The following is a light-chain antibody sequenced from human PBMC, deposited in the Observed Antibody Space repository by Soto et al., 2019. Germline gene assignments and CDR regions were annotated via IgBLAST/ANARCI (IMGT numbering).Light chain of an antibody. CDR2: DAS. CDR1: QGMGNY. Sequence: DIQMTQSPSSLSTSVGDRVTITCRASQGMGNYLAWYQQKPGKVPKLLIYDASSLEPGVPSRFSGSGSGTDFTLTISSLQPEDVGTYYCQKYNSAPWTFGQGTKVDIK. CDR3: QKYNSAPWT. V-gene: IGKV1-27*01. J-gene: IGKJ1*01.